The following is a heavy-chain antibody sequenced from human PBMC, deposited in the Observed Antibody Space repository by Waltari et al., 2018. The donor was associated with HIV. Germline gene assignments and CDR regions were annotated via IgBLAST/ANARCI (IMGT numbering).Heavy chain of an antibody. CDR2: VKQDGSDS. D-gene: IGHD2-15*01. CDR3: VAEWWYAVPGY. Sequence: EVQLVESGGGLVQPGGSLRLSCVASGFTISNYWMSWVRQAPGKGLEWWAKVKQDGSDSYYADSVKGRFTIFRDDAENLIYLQMNSLRAGDTAVYYCVAEWWYAVPGYWGQGTLVTV. V-gene: IGHV3-7*01. CDR1: GFTISNYW. J-gene: IGHJ4*02.